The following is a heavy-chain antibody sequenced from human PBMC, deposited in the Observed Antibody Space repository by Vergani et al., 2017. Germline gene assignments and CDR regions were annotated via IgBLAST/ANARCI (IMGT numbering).Heavy chain of an antibody. D-gene: IGHD6-19*01. V-gene: IGHV4-34*01. CDR2: INHSGST. CDR3: ARYSSGWYGTRYFDY. CDR1: GGSFSGYY. J-gene: IGHJ4*02. Sequence: QVQLQQWGAGLLKPSETLSLTCAVYGGSFSGYYWSWIRQPPGKGLEWIGEINHSGSTNYNPSLTSRVTISVDTSKNQFSLKLSSVTAADTAVYYCARYSSGWYGTRYFDYWGQGTLVTVSS.